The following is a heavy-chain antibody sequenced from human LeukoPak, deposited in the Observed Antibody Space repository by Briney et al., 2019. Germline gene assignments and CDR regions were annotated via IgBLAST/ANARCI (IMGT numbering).Heavy chain of an antibody. V-gene: IGHV4-61*02. Sequence: SQTLSLTCTVSSDSFSNGNYFWAWIRQPAGKGLEWIGRIYISGSTNYKPSLKSRVTMSVDTSKKQFSLKLSSVTAADTAVYYCAREDAHGAFDVWGQGALVTVSS. CDR3: AREDAHGAFDV. CDR1: SDSFSNGNYF. CDR2: IYISGST. J-gene: IGHJ3*01.